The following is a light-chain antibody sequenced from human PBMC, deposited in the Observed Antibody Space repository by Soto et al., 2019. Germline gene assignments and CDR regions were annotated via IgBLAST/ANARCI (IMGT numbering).Light chain of an antibody. V-gene: IGKV3-11*01. CDR2: DAS. CDR3: QQRSNWPTIT. CDR1: QNIYSN. J-gene: IGKJ5*01. Sequence: IVMTQSPATLSVSPGERATFSCRASQNIYSNIAWYQQKPCQAPRLLIYDASNRATGIPARFSGSGSGTDFTPTISSLEPEDFAVYYCQQRSNWPTITFGQGTRVEIK.